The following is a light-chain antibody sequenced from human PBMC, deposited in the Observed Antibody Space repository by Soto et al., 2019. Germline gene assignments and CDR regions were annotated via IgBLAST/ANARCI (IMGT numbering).Light chain of an antibody. V-gene: IGLV2-11*01. CDR3: SSFTTSHTHV. CDR2: VVS. Sequence: QSSLTQPHSVSGSPGQSVTISCTGTSVDVGAYDFVSWYQQHPGKAPKLLIYVVSGRPSGVPHRFSGSKSGNAASLAISGLQAEDEADYYGSSFTTSHTHVFGAGTKVTV. J-gene: IGLJ1*01. CDR1: SVDVGAYDF.